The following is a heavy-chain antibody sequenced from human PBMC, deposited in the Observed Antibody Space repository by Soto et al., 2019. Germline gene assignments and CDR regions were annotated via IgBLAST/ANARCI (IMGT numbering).Heavy chain of an antibody. CDR2: ISYSGST. D-gene: IGHD3-10*01. V-gene: IGHV4-59*03. CDR1: GVSISSDH. Sequence: QVQLQESGPGLVKPSETLSLTCTVSGVSISSDHWSWIRQPPGKGLEWIGYISYSGSTNYNPSLKTRVSISADTSKNQFSLMVGSVTAADSAVYYCAMGTYGSADWGRGTLVTVSS. J-gene: IGHJ4*02. CDR3: AMGTYGSAD.